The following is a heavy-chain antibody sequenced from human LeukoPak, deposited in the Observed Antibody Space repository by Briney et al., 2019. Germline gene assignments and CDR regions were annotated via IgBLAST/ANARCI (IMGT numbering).Heavy chain of an antibody. CDR1: GFTFSSYG. D-gene: IGHD1-26*01. V-gene: IGHV3-30*03. CDR3: ARDQGLGATVFFWFDY. Sequence: PGRSLRLSCAASGFTFSSYGMHWVRQAPGKGLEWVAVISYDGSNKYYADSVKGRFTISRDNSKNTLYLQMNSLRAEDTAVYYCARDQGLGATVFFWFDYWGQGTLVTVSS. J-gene: IGHJ4*02. CDR2: ISYDGSNK.